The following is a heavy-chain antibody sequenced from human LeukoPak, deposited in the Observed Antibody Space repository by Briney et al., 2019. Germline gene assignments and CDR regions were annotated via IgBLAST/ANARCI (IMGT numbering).Heavy chain of an antibody. J-gene: IGHJ4*02. Sequence: ASVKVSCKASGYTFTDYYMHWVQQAPGQGLEWMGWINPNSGGTNYAQKFQGRVTMTRDTSISTAYMELSWLRSDDTAVYYCARLKDHFDYWGQGTPVTVSS. CDR3: ARLKDHFDY. CDR1: GYTFTDYY. CDR2: INPNSGGT. V-gene: IGHV1-2*02.